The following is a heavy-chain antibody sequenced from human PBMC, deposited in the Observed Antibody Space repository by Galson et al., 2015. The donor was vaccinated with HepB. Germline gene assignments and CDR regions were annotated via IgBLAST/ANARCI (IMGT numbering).Heavy chain of an antibody. D-gene: IGHD6-6*01. Sequence: SVKVSCKASGYTFTGYYMHWVRQAPGQGLEWMGWINPNSGGKNYAQKFQGRVTMTRDKSISTAYMELSRLRSDDTAVYYCARDLGSSSPKRYYYFYMDVWGKGTTVTVSS. J-gene: IGHJ6*03. CDR3: ARDLGSSSPKRYYYFYMDV. CDR2: INPNSGGK. V-gene: IGHV1-2*02. CDR1: GYTFTGYY.